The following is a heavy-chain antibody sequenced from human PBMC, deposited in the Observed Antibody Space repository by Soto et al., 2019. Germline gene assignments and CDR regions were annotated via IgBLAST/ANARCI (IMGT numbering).Heavy chain of an antibody. Sequence: EVQLLESGGGLVQPGGSLRLSCAASGFTFSSYAMSWVRQAPGKGLKGVSAISGSGGSTYYADSVKGRFTISRDNSKNTLYLQMNSLRAEDTAVYYCSAYYGSGTHHDAFDIWGQGTMVTVSS. CDR2: ISGSGGST. D-gene: IGHD3-10*01. J-gene: IGHJ3*02. V-gene: IGHV3-23*01. CDR3: SAYYGSGTHHDAFDI. CDR1: GFTFSSYA.